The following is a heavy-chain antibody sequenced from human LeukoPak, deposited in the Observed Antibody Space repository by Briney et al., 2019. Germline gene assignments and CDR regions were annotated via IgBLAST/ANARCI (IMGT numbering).Heavy chain of an antibody. CDR3: ARDQYDTWSRRGNFDS. CDR1: GFTFGKYW. D-gene: IGHD3-3*01. V-gene: IGHV3-7*03. Sequence: GGSLRLSCVASGFTFGKYWMSWVRQAPGKGLEWVANIKLDGSEKNYVDSVKDRFTISRDNTKNSLYLQMNSLRAEDTAVFYCARDQYDTWSRRGNFDSWGQGTLVIVSS. J-gene: IGHJ4*02. CDR2: IKLDGSEK.